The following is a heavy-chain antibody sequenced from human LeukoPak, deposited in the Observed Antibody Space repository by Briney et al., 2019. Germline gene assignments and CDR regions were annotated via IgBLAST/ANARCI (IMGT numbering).Heavy chain of an antibody. CDR1: GFTFSSYS. Sequence: GGSLRLSCAASGFTFSSYSMNWVRQAPGKGLEWVSSISSGSSYTYFADSVKGRFTISRDNAKNSLYLQMNSLRAEDTAVYYCARGDKYIAFSPPLQGFDYWGQGTLVTVSS. V-gene: IGHV3-21*01. CDR3: ARGDKYIAFSPPLQGFDY. CDR2: ISSGSSYT. J-gene: IGHJ4*02. D-gene: IGHD3-3*02.